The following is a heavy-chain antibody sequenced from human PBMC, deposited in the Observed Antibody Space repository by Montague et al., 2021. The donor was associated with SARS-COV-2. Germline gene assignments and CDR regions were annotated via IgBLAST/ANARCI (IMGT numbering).Heavy chain of an antibody. CDR3: VREKYFFDASGSK. CDR1: GVSISSGSYY. J-gene: IGHJ4*02. Sequence: SETLSLTCYVSGVSISSGSYYWSWVRQPPGKGLEWIGYVYHTGSTNYNPSLKCRVTLSIDTSKNQFSLKLTSVTAADTAVYYCVREKYFFDASGSKWGQGTLVTV. V-gene: IGHV4-61*01. CDR2: VYHTGST. D-gene: IGHD3-22*01.